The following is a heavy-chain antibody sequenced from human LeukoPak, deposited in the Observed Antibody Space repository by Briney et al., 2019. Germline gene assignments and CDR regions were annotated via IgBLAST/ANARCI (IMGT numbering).Heavy chain of an antibody. D-gene: IGHD1-26*01. CDR3: ARVPPSVGEATSEYFQD. V-gene: IGHV3-74*01. Sequence: GGSLRLSCAASGFTFSTYWMHWVRQAPGKGLLWVSRINTDGSITNYADSVKGRFTISRDNAKNTLYLQMNSLRSEDTAVCYCARVPPSVGEATSEYFQDWGQGTLVTVSS. CDR1: GFTFSTYW. J-gene: IGHJ1*01. CDR2: INTDGSIT.